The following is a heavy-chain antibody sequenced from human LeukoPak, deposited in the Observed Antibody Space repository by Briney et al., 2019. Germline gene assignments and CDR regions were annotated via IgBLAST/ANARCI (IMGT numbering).Heavy chain of an antibody. D-gene: IGHD6-19*01. Sequence: SETLSLTCTVSGYSISSGYYWGWIRQPPGKGLEWIGSIYYSGSTYYNPSLKSRVTISVDTSKNQFSLKLSSVTAADTAVYYCARGQWLGFDPWGQGTLVTVSS. CDR2: IYYSGST. CDR1: GYSISSGYY. CDR3: ARGQWLGFDP. V-gene: IGHV4-38-2*02. J-gene: IGHJ5*02.